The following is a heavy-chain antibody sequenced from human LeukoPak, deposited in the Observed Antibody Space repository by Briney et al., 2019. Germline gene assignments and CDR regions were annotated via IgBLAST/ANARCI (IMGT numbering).Heavy chain of an antibody. CDR3: AGVNLYYNYMDV. CDR1: VYTFTRYG. Sequence: ASVTVSFTSSVYTFTRYGISWVRQAPGQGLEWMGWIRVDNGDTDNAQKFQGRVTITTDTSSTTIYMELRSLRSDDTAVYYCAGVNLYYNYMDVWGKGTTVTVSS. CDR2: IRVDNGDT. J-gene: IGHJ6*03. D-gene: IGHD1-14*01. V-gene: IGHV1-18*01.